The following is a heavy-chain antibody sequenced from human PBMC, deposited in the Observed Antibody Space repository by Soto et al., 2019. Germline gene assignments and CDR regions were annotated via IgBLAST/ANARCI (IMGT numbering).Heavy chain of an antibody. CDR3: AAGGGLPRYY. D-gene: IGHD5-12*01. J-gene: IGHJ4*02. CDR2: IYHSGST. V-gene: IGHV4-30-2*01. CDR1: GGSISSGGYS. Sequence: QLQLQESGSGLVKPSQTLSLTCAVSGGSISSGGYSWSWIRQPPGKGLEWIGYIYHSGSTYYNPSLKSRVTRAVDRTKNQFSLKLSSVTAADTAVYYCAAGGGLPRYYWGQGTLVTVSS.